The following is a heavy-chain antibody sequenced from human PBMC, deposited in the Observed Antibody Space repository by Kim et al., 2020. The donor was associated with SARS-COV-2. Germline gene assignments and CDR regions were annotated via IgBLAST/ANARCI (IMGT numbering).Heavy chain of an antibody. CDR3: ARERETSSWGPYYYYYYGMDV. V-gene: IGHV3-53*01. CDR2: IYSGGST. D-gene: IGHD6-13*01. CDR1: GFTVSSNY. J-gene: IGHJ6*02. Sequence: GGSLRLSCAASGFTVSSNYMSWVRQAPGKGLEWVSVIYSGGSTYYADSVKGRFTISRDNSKNTLYLQMNSLRAEDTAVYYCARERETSSWGPYYYYYYGMDVWGQGTTVTVSS.